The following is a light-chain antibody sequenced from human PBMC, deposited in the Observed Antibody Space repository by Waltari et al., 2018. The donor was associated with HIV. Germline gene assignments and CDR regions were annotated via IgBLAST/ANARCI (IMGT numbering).Light chain of an antibody. V-gene: IGLV2-14*01. CDR3: SSYTSSNTLVV. CDR2: EVS. J-gene: IGLJ2*01. Sequence: QSALTQPASVSGSPGQSITISCTGTSSDVGGYNYVSWYQQHPGKAPKLMIYEVSNRPTGSSTRFSSSKSGNTASLTISGLQAEDEADYYCSSYTSSNTLVVFGGGTKLTVL. CDR1: SSDVGGYNY.